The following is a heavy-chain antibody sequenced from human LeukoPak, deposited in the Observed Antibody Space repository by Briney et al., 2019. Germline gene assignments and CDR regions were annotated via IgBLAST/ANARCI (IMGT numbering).Heavy chain of an antibody. CDR3: ARADCGGDCSLIQY. J-gene: IGHJ1*01. Sequence: ASVKVSCKASGYTFTGYYMHWVRQSPGQGLEWMGRINPNSGDTDYAQKFQGRVTMTRDTSINTAYMELSSLRSDDTAVYYCARADCGGDCSLIQYWGQGTLVTVSS. CDR1: GYTFTGYY. V-gene: IGHV1-2*02. CDR2: INPNSGDT. D-gene: IGHD2-21*01.